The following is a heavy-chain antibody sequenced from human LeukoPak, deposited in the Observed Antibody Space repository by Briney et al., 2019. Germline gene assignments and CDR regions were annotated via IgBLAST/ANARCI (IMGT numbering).Heavy chain of an antibody. CDR2: IYYSGST. J-gene: IGHJ5*02. Sequence: SETLSLTCTVSGGSISSYYWSWIRQPPGKGLEWIGYIYYSGSTNYNPSLKSRVTISVDTSKNQFSLKLRSVTAADTAVYYCARGGTERTYKWFDPWGQGTLVTVSS. CDR1: GGSISSYY. V-gene: IGHV4-59*01. D-gene: IGHD1-1*01. CDR3: ARGGTERTYKWFDP.